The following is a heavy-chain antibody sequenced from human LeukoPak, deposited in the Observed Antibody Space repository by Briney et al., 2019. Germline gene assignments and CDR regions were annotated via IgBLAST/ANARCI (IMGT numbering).Heavy chain of an antibody. Sequence: ASVKVSCKASGYTFTSYDINWVRQATGQGLEWMGWMNPNSGNTGYAQKFQGRVTMTRNTSISTAYMELCSLRSEDTAVYYCARAGDFWSGYYNWFDPWGQGTLVTVSS. J-gene: IGHJ5*02. CDR1: GYTFTSYD. V-gene: IGHV1-8*01. D-gene: IGHD3-3*01. CDR2: MNPNSGNT. CDR3: ARAGDFWSGYYNWFDP.